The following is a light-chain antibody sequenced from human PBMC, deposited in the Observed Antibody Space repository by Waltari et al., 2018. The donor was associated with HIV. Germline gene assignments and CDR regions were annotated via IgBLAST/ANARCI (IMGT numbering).Light chain of an antibody. Sequence: DIVMTQSPDSLAVSLGERATINCKSSQSVLFSSNNKNYLAWYQQKPGQPPKLLIYWASTRESGVPDRFSGSGSGTDFTLTISSLQAEDVAVYYCQQYYTTPWRFGPGTKVDSK. V-gene: IGKV4-1*01. CDR2: WAS. J-gene: IGKJ3*01. CDR1: QSVLFSSNNKNY. CDR3: QQYYTTPWR.